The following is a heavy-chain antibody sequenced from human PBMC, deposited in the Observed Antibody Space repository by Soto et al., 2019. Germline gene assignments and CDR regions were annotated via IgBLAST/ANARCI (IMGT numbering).Heavy chain of an antibody. Sequence: QLQLQESGPGLVKPSETLSLTCTVSGGSISSSSYYWGWIRQPPGKGLEWIGSIYYSGSTYYNPSLKSRVTISVDTSKNQFSLKLSSVTAADTAVYYCARHKNGLWGGYYPFDYWGQGTLVTVSS. CDR2: IYYSGST. CDR3: ARHKNGLWGGYYPFDY. CDR1: GGSISSSSYY. D-gene: IGHD3-3*01. J-gene: IGHJ4*02. V-gene: IGHV4-39*01.